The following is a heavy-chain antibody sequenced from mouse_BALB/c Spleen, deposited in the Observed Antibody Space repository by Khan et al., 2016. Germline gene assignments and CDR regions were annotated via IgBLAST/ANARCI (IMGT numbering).Heavy chain of an antibody. Sequence: QLQQPGKEREKKGDAVKRKGKAVGYTFTAYYINWVKQRPGQGLEWIGWLYPGTGNTKYNEKFKGKATFTVDTSSTTAYMQVSSLTSEDTAVYFCAMGDYWGQGSSVTVAS. CDR2: LYPGTGNT. CDR3: AMGDY. V-gene: IGHV1-84*02. CDR1: GYTFTAYY. J-gene: IGHJ4*01.